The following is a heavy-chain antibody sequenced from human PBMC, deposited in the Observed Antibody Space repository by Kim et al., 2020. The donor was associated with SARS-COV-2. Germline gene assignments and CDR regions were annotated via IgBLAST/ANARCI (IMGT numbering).Heavy chain of an antibody. CDR2: ISSSSSYI. V-gene: IGHV3-21*01. D-gene: IGHD3-22*01. CDR1: GFTFSSYS. Sequence: GGSLRLSCAASGFTFSSYSMNLVRQAPGKGLEWVSSISSSSSYIYYADSVNGRFTISRDNAKNSLYLQMNSLRAEDTAVYYCARDRYGRVVAGVNSSGSIYYYYGMDVWGQCTTVTVSS. CDR3: ARDRYGRVVAGVNSSGSIYYYYGMDV. J-gene: IGHJ6*02.